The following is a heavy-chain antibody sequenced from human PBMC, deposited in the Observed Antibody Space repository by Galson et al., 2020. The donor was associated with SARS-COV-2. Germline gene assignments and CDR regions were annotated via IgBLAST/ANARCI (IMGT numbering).Heavy chain of an antibody. CDR2: IYTSGST. CDR3: ARDERVYYDILTGTYKAFDI. D-gene: IGHD3-9*01. Sequence: SETLSLTCTVSGGSISSYYWSWIRQPAGKGLEWIGRIYTSGSTNYNPSLKSRVTMSVDTSKNQFSLKLSSVTAADTAVYYCARDERVYYDILTGTYKAFDIWGQGTMVTVSS. J-gene: IGHJ3*02. V-gene: IGHV4-4*07. CDR1: GGSISSYY.